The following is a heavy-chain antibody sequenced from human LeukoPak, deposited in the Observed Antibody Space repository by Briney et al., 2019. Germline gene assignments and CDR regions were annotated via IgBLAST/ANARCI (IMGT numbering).Heavy chain of an antibody. Sequence: SETLSLTCSVSGASVSGGDYYWSWIRQPAGMGLEWIGRVYGGVSSQRNPSHQYNPSLMSRLTISADTSRNQFSLSLHSVTAADTAIYYCARDRQEGGMRVSSFQYWGQGTPVTVSS. D-gene: IGHD2-15*01. CDR1: GASVSGGDYY. CDR3: ARDRQEGGMRVSSFQY. V-gene: IGHV4-61*02. CDR2: VYGGVSSQRNPSH. J-gene: IGHJ4*02.